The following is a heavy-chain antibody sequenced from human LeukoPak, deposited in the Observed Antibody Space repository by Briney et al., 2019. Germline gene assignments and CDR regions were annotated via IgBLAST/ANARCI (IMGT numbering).Heavy chain of an antibody. J-gene: IGHJ6*02. CDR2: FDPEDGET. V-gene: IGHV1-24*01. CDR3: ARDLFSRYYYDSSGSPPYGMDV. D-gene: IGHD3-22*01. Sequence: ASVKVSCKVSGYTLTELSMHWVRQAPGKGLEWMGGFDPEDGETIYAQKFQGRVTMTEDTSTDTAYMELSSLRSEDTAVYYCARDLFSRYYYDSSGSPPYGMDVWGQGTTVTVSS. CDR1: GYTLTELS.